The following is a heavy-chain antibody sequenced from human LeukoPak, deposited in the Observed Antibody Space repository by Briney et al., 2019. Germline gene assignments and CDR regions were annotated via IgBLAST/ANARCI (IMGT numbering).Heavy chain of an antibody. J-gene: IGHJ4*02. D-gene: IGHD1-26*01. V-gene: IGHV4/OR15-8*02. Sequence: PSETLSLTCGVSGVSISGTNWWSWVRQPPGQGLEWIGEISLAGQTNYNPSLNGRVTMSLDKSSNRLSLHLTSVTAADTATYFCSRESGPFCPFGYWGQGTLVIVSS. CDR3: SRESGPFCPFGY. CDR1: GVSISGTNW. CDR2: ISLAGQT.